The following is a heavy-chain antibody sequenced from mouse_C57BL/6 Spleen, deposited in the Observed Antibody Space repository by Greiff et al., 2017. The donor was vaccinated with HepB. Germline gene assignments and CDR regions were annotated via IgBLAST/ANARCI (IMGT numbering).Heavy chain of an antibody. CDR1: GYAFTNYL. Sequence: VKLQESGAELVRPGTSVKVSCKASGYAFTNYLIEWVKQRPGQGLEWIGVINPGSGGTNYNEKFKGKATLTADKSSSTAYMQLSSLTSEDSAVYFCATITTVADYWGQGTTLTVSS. CDR3: ATITTVADY. V-gene: IGHV1-54*01. J-gene: IGHJ2*01. CDR2: INPGSGGT. D-gene: IGHD1-1*01.